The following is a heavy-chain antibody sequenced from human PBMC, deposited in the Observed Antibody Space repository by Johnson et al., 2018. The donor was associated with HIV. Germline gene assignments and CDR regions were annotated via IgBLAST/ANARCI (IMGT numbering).Heavy chain of an antibody. Sequence: MQLVESGGGLVQPGGSLRLSCAASGFTFSSYDMHWVRQATGNGLEWVSAIGTAGDTYYPGSVKGRFTISRENAKNSLYLQMNSLRAGETAWYYCAREVGSWYSSSSGAFDIWGQETMVTVSS. CDR3: AREVGSWYSSSSGAFDI. J-gene: IGHJ3*02. CDR1: GFTFSSYD. V-gene: IGHV3-13*01. CDR2: IGTAGDT. D-gene: IGHD6-6*01.